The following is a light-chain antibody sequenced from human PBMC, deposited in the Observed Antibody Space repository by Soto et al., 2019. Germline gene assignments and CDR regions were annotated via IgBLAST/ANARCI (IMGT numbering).Light chain of an antibody. CDR2: WAS. J-gene: IGKJ1*01. CDR3: QQYYSPTWT. V-gene: IGKV4-1*01. Sequence: DIVMTQSPDSLAVSLGERATINCKSSQSVLYSSNNKNYLAWYQQKSGQPPKLLIYWASTRESGVPDRFSGSGSGTDFTLTINSLQAEDVAVYYCQQYYSPTWTFGQGTKVEIK. CDR1: QSVLYSSNNKNY.